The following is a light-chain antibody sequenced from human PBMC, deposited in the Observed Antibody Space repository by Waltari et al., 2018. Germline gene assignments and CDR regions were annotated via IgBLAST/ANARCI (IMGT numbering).Light chain of an antibody. CDR1: RSNIGDNH. V-gene: IGLV1-44*01. CDR2: PDN. CDR3: AAWDDSVNGYV. J-gene: IGLJ1*01. Sequence: QSVLTQPPSASGTPGERVTIPCSGSRSNIGDNHVRWYQHLPGAAPELLIYPDNQRPAGVPARFSGSKSGTSASLGISGLQSEDEATYYCAAWDDSVNGYVFGSGTEVTVL.